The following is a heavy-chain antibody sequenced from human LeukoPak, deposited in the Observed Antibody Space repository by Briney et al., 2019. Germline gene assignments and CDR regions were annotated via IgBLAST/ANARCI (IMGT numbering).Heavy chain of an antibody. CDR1: RCTFSNYD. J-gene: IGHJ4*02. D-gene: IGHD6-19*01. CDR2: ISYDGNNK. V-gene: IGHV3-30*18. CDR3: AKPHSSGWYYFDS. Sequence: QPGRSLIHSCTASRCTFSNYDMRWFRYDPSQRLEWVAVISYDGNNKFYADSVKGRFTISRDNSQNTLYLQMNSLRAEDTAVYYCAKPHSSGWYYFDSWGLGTLVTVSS.